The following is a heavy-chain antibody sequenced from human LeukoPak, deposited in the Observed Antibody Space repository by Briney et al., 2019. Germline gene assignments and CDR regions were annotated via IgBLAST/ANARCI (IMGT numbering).Heavy chain of an antibody. CDR3: AKGGDYAY. CDR2: ISGTGGTT. CDR1: GFTFSGYG. D-gene: IGHD4-17*01. Sequence: GASLRLSCAASGFTFSGYGMSWVRQAPGKGLEWVSTISGTGGTTYYADSVKGRFTISRDNSKNTLYLQMNSLRAEDTAVYYCAKGGDYAYWGQGTLVTAPS. V-gene: IGHV3-23*01. J-gene: IGHJ4*02.